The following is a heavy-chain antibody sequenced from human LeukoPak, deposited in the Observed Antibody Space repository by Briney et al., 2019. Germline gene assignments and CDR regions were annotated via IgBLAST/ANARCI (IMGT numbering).Heavy chain of an antibody. CDR1: GFTFSSYA. V-gene: IGHV3-30-3*01. CDR2: ISYDGSNK. D-gene: IGHD2-21*02. J-gene: IGHJ4*02. Sequence: GRSLRLSCAASGFTFSSYAMHWVRQAPGKGLEWVAVISYDGSNKYYADSVKGRFTISRDNSKNTLYLQMHSLRAEDTAVYYCARAYCGGDCYPVDYWGQGTLVTVSS. CDR3: ARAYCGGDCYPVDY.